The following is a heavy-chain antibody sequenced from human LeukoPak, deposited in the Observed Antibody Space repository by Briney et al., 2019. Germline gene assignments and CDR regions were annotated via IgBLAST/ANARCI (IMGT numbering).Heavy chain of an antibody. Sequence: GGSLRLYCAASGFTVSRYWMHWVRHAPGKGLVWLARINVEGNYIDYAESVKGRFTISRDSAKNTLYLQMNSVRAEDTAVYSCARDLTGPYDHWGQGTLVTVSS. D-gene: IGHD3-22*01. CDR1: GFTVSRYW. J-gene: IGHJ4*02. CDR2: INVEGNYI. CDR3: ARDLTGPYDH. V-gene: IGHV3-74*01.